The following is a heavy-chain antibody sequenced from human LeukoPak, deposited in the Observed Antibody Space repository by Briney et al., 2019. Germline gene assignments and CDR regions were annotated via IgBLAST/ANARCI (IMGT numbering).Heavy chain of an antibody. Sequence: ASVKVSCKASGYTFTSYDINWVRQATGQGLEWMGWMNPNSGNTGYAQKFQGRVTITRNTSISTAYMELGSLRSEDTAVYYCARGRLYCSSTSCIPDYWSQGTLVTVSS. J-gene: IGHJ4*02. CDR3: ARGRLYCSSTSCIPDY. CDR1: GYTFTSYD. CDR2: MNPNSGNT. V-gene: IGHV1-8*03. D-gene: IGHD2-2*01.